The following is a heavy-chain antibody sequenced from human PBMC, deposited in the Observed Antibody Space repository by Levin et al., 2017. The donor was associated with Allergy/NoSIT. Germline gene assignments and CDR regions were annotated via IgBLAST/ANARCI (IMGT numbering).Heavy chain of an antibody. CDR2: IYWDDDK. CDR1: GFSLSTSGVG. CDR3: AHRRRTHTIFGVVIPRNQNYFDY. D-gene: IGHD3-3*01. V-gene: IGHV2-5*02. Sequence: SGPTLVKPTQTLTLTCTFSGFSLSTSGVGVGWIRQPPGKALEWLALIYWDDDKRYSPSLKSRLTITKDTSKNQVVLTMTNMDPVDTATYYCAHRRRTHTIFGVVIPRNQNYFDYWGQGTLVTVSS. J-gene: IGHJ4*02.